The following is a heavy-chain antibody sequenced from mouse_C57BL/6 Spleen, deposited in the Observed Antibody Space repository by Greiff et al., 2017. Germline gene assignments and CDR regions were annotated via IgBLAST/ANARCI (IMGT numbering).Heavy chain of an antibody. J-gene: IGHJ2*01. CDR3: ARAPKFHDYVDY. CDR1: GYTFTSYW. D-gene: IGHD1-3*01. Sequence: QVQLQQPGAELVKPGASVKLSCKASGYTFTSYWMQWVKQRPGQGLEWIGEIDPSDGYTNYTQKFKGKATLTVDTSSSTAYMQLSSLTSEDAAVYYCARAPKFHDYVDYWGQGTTRTVSS. V-gene: IGHV1-50*01. CDR2: IDPSDGYT.